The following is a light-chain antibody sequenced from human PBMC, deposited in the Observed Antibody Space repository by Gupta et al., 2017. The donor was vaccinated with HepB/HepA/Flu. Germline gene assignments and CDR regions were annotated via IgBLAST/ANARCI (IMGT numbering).Light chain of an antibody. CDR1: SSDVGGYNA. Sequence: QSALTQPASVSGSPGQSITISCTGSSSDVGGYNAVSWYQQYPGKAPKLVIYEVNHRPSGIFYRFSGSKSGDTASLTISGLQPEDEAGYYCSSYARGYTLGLFGGGTKLTVL. J-gene: IGLJ3*02. V-gene: IGLV2-14*01. CDR3: SSYARGYTLGL. CDR2: EVN.